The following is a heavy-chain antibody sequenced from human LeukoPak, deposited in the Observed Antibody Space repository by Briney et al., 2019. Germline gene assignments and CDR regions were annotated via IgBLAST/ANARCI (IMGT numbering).Heavy chain of an antibody. CDR3: ARDRRLYSSGWYVDY. CDR2: IIPILGVA. Sequence: SVKDSCKASGGTFSSYAISWVRQAPGQGLEWMGRIIPILGVANYAQKFQGRVTITADKSTSTAYMELSSLRSEDAAVYYCARDRRLYSSGWYVDYWGQGTLVTVSS. D-gene: IGHD6-19*01. CDR1: GGTFSSYA. V-gene: IGHV1-69*04. J-gene: IGHJ4*02.